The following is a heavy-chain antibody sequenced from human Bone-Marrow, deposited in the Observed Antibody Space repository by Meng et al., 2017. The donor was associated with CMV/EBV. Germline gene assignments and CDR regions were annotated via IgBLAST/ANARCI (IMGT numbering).Heavy chain of an antibody. CDR1: GGTFSSYA. Sequence: KASGGTFSSYAISWVRQAPGRGLEWMGGIIPIFGTANYAQKFQGRVTITTDESTSTAYMELSSLRSEDTAVYYCATPLNCSSTSCLDYWGQGTLVTVSS. CDR2: IIPIFGTA. D-gene: IGHD2-2*01. CDR3: ATPLNCSSTSCLDY. J-gene: IGHJ4*02. V-gene: IGHV1-69*05.